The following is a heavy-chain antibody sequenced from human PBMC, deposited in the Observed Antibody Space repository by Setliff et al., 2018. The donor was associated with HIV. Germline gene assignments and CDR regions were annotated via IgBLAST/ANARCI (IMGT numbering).Heavy chain of an antibody. Sequence: PGESLKISCAASGFPFGDYTVNWVRQAPGKGLEWVGFFRSQAYGGTTEYAASVKGRFTISRDASKSIAYLQMNSLKTEDTAVYYCTRGGKYGLGYFDSWGQGALVTVSS. V-gene: IGHV3-49*04. CDR2: FRSQAYGGTT. CDR3: TRGGKYGLGYFDS. CDR1: GFPFGDYT. D-gene: IGHD3-10*01. J-gene: IGHJ4*02.